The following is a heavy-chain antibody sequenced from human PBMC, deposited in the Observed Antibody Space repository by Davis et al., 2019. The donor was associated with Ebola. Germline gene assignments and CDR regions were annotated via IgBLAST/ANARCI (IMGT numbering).Heavy chain of an antibody. CDR3: ARDGHGSGLDY. D-gene: IGHD2-2*03. CDR1: GFTVSSNY. CDR2: IYSGGST. V-gene: IGHV3-53*01. J-gene: IGHJ4*02. Sequence: GESLKISCAASGFTVSSNYMSWVRQAPGKGLEWVSVIYSGGSTYYADSVKGRFTISRDNSKNTLYLQMNSLRAEDTAVYYCARDGHGSGLDYWGQGTLVTVSS.